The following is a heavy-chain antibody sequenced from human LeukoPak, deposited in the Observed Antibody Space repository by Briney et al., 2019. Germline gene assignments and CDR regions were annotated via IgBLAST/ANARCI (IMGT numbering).Heavy chain of an antibody. V-gene: IGHV3-23*01. CDR1: GSPFTANP. Sequence: PGGPLSSPCAALGSPFTANPLTGAPRPQGKGLDWSSPLRGSGGSTYYADSVKGRFTISRDNSKNTLYLQMNSLRAEDTAVYYCAREQYYDFWRGQHHSNWFDPWGQGTLVTVSS. CDR3: AREQYYDFWRGQHHSNWFDP. CDR2: LRGSGGST. J-gene: IGHJ5*02. D-gene: IGHD3-3*01.